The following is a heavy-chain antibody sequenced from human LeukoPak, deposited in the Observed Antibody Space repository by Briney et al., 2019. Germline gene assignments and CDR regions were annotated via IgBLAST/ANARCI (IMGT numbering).Heavy chain of an antibody. V-gene: IGHV1-24*01. CDR1: GYTLTELS. Sequence: GASVKVSCKVSGYTLTELSMHWARQAPGKGLEWMGGFDPEDGETIYAQKFRGRVTMTEDTSTDTAYMELSSLRSEDTAVYYCATAFRYYYGSGTSKFDPWGQGTLVTVSS. J-gene: IGHJ5*02. CDR2: FDPEDGET. CDR3: ATAFRYYYGSGTSKFDP. D-gene: IGHD3-10*01.